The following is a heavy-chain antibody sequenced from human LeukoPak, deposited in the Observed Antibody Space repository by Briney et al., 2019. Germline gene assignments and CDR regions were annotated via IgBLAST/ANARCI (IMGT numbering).Heavy chain of an antibody. CDR3: TTSLSSGYYIDY. D-gene: IGHD3-22*01. V-gene: IGHV3-15*01. J-gene: IGHJ4*02. CDR2: IKSKTDGGTT. CDR1: GFTFSNAW. Sequence: GGSLRLSCAASGFTFSNAWMSWVRQAPGKGLEWVGRIKSKTDGGTTDYAAPVKGRFTISRDDSKNTLYLQINSLKTEDTAVYYCTTSLSSGYYIDYWGQGNLVTVSS.